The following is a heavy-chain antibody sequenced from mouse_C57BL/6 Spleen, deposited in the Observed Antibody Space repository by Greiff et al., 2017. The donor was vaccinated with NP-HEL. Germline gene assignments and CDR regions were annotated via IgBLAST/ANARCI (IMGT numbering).Heavy chain of an antibody. Sequence: VKLVESGPGLVQPSQSLSITCTVSGFSLTSYSVHWVRQSPGKGLEWLGVIWSGGSTDYNAAFISRLSISKDNSKSQVFFKMNSLQADDTAIYYCAFSITTVVAGPAWSAYWGQGTLVTVSA. V-gene: IGHV2-2*01. CDR2: IWSGGST. D-gene: IGHD1-1*01. J-gene: IGHJ3*01. CDR3: AFSITTVVAGPAWSAY. CDR1: GFSLTSYS.